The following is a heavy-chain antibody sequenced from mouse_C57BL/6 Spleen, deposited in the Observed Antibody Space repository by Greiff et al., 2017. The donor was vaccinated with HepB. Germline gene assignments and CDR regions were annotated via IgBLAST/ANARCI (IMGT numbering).Heavy chain of an antibody. CDR2: IDPEDGDT. Sequence: EVQLQQSVAELVRPGASVKLSCTASGFNIKDYYMHWVKQRPEQGLEWIGRIDPEDGDTEYAPKFQGKATMTADTSSNTAYLQLSSLTSEDTAVYYCRLITTVVATDDYWGQGTTLTVSS. CDR1: GFNIKDYY. D-gene: IGHD1-1*01. J-gene: IGHJ2*01. V-gene: IGHV14-1*01. CDR3: RLITTVVATDDY.